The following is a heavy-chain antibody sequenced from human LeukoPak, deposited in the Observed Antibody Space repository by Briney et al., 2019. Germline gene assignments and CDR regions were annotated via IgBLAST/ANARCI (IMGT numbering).Heavy chain of an antibody. J-gene: IGHJ5*02. Sequence: GESLKISCKGSGYSFTSYWIGWVRQMPGKGLEWMGIIYPGDSDTRYSPSFQGQVTISADKSISTAYLQWSSPKASDTAMYYCARLAYYYGSGSFTSFDPWGQGTLVTVSS. CDR1: GYSFTSYW. V-gene: IGHV5-51*01. D-gene: IGHD3-10*01. CDR3: ARLAYYYGSGSFTSFDP. CDR2: IYPGDSDT.